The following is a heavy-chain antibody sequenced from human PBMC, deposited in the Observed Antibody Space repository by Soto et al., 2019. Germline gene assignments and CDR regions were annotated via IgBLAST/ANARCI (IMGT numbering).Heavy chain of an antibody. J-gene: IGHJ4*02. CDR3: ASAVVSTPFDY. Sequence: GGSLRLSCAASGFTLSSYSMNWVRQAPGKGLEWVSSISSSSSYIYYADSVKGRFTISRDNAKNSLYLQMNSLRAEDTAVYYCASAVVSTPFDYWGQGTLVTVSS. CDR1: GFTLSSYS. D-gene: IGHD2-15*01. V-gene: IGHV3-21*01. CDR2: ISSSSSYI.